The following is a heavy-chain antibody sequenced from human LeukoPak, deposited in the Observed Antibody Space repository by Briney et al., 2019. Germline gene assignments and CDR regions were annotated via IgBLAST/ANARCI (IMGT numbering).Heavy chain of an antibody. Sequence: SETLSLTCTVSGGSISSSSYYWGWIRQPPGKGLEWIGSTYYSGSTYYNPSLKSRVTISIDKSKNQFSLKLNSVTAADTAVYYCVKDLFYGDFDYWGPGTLVTVSS. CDR2: TYYSGST. CDR3: VKDLFYGDFDY. D-gene: IGHD4-17*01. V-gene: IGHV4-39*07. J-gene: IGHJ4*02. CDR1: GGSISSSSYY.